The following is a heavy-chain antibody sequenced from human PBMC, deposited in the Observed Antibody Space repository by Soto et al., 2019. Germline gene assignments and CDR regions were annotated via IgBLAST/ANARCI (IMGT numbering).Heavy chain of an antibody. CDR2: INHSGST. D-gene: IGHD3-10*01. CDR3: ARDRDYYKADY. CDR1: GGSFSGYY. Sequence: SETLSLTCAVYGGSFSGYYLTWIRQPPGTGLEWIGEINHSGSTNYNPSLKSRFTISRDNVQNSLFLQMDSLRVEDTAVYYCARDRDYYKADYWGQGTLVTVSS. V-gene: IGHV4-34*01. J-gene: IGHJ4*01.